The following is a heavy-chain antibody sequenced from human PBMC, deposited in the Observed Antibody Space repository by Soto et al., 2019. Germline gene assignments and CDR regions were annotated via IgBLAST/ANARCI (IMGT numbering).Heavy chain of an antibody. J-gene: IGHJ5*02. CDR2: IYYSGST. CDR1: GGSVSSGDYY. CDR3: ARTLELHDREYNWFDP. Sequence: NPSETLSLTCTVSGGSVSSGDYYWSWIRQPPGKGLEWIGNIYYSGSTNYNPSLKSRVTISVDTSKNQFSLKLSSVTAADTAVYYCARTLELHDREYNWFDPWGQGTLVTVSS. D-gene: IGHD1-7*01. V-gene: IGHV4-61*08.